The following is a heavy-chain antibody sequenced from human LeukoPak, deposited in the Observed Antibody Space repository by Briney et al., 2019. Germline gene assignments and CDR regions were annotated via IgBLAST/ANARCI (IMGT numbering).Heavy chain of an antibody. CDR2: MNPNSGNT. D-gene: IGHD1-26*01. V-gene: IGHV1-8*03. Sequence: ASVKVSCKASGYTFTSYDINWVRQATGQGLERMGWMNPNSGNTGYAQKFQGRVTITRNTSISTAYMELSSLRSEDTAVYYCARAGIIVGATTHDAFDIWGQGTMVTVSS. J-gene: IGHJ3*02. CDR1: GYTFTSYD. CDR3: ARAGIIVGATTHDAFDI.